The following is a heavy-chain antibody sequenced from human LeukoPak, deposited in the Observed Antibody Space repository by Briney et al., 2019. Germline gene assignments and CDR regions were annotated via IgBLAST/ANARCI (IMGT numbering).Heavy chain of an antibody. CDR3: ARWASVGWFDP. D-gene: IGHD4-23*01. J-gene: IGHJ5*02. V-gene: IGHV4-4*09. Sequence: SETLTLTCTASGGSISSYYWSWIRQPPGKGLEWIGYIYTSGSTNYNPSLKCRVTISVDTSRNQFSLKLSSVTAADTAVYYCARWASVGWFDPWGQGTLVTVSS. CDR2: IYTSGST. CDR1: GGSISSYY.